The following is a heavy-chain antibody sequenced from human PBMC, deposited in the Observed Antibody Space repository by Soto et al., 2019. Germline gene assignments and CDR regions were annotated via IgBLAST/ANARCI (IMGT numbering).Heavy chain of an antibody. CDR3: ARGRYGDY. D-gene: IGHD1-1*01. J-gene: IGHJ4*02. Sequence: QVHLVQSGAEVKKPGASVKVSCQGSGYAFTTYGITWVRQAPGQGLEWLGWISAHKGNTNSAQKLQGRVTVTRDTATSTAYMELRSLRYDDTAVYYCARGRYGDYWGQGALVTVSS. CDR2: ISAHKGNT. V-gene: IGHV1-18*01. CDR1: GYAFTTYG.